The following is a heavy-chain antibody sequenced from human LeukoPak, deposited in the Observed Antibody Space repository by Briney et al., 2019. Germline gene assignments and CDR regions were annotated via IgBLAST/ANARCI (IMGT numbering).Heavy chain of an antibody. J-gene: IGHJ4*02. D-gene: IGHD3-3*01. CDR3: ARGPSWSGYSQPYYFDY. V-gene: IGHV1-8*03. CDR1: GYTFTSYD. Sequence: ASVKVFCKASGYTFTSYDINWVRQAAGQGLEWMGWMNPNSGNTGYAQKFQGRVTITRNTSISTAYMELSSLRSEDTAVYSCARGPSWSGYSQPYYFDYWGQGTLVTVSS. CDR2: MNPNSGNT.